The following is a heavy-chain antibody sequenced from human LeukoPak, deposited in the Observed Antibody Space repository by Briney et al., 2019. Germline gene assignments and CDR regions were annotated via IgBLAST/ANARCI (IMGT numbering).Heavy chain of an antibody. CDR3: ARGGYDSSGYHDNYFDY. Sequence: SETLFLTCAVSGDSFSSHYWTWIRQSPGTGLEWIGYISHIGRTNYNPSLKSRVTISIDTSKNQFSLKLSSVTAADTAVYYCARGGYDSSGYHDNYFDYWGQGTLVTVSS. CDR2: ISHIGRT. D-gene: IGHD3-22*01. J-gene: IGHJ4*02. CDR1: GDSFSSHY. V-gene: IGHV4-59*11.